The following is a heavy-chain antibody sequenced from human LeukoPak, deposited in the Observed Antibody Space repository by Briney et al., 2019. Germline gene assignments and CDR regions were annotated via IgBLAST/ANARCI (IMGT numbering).Heavy chain of an antibody. CDR1: GFTFSSYG. CDR3: AKFPEYYYDSSGEIDFDY. D-gene: IGHD3-22*01. V-gene: IGHV3-30*18. CDR2: ISYDGSNK. J-gene: IGHJ4*02. Sequence: QSGGSLRLSCAASGFTFSSYGMHWVRQAPGKGLEWVAAISYDGSNKYYADSVKGRFTISRDNSKNTLYLQMNSLRAEDTAVYYCAKFPEYYYDSSGEIDFDYWGQGTLVTVSS.